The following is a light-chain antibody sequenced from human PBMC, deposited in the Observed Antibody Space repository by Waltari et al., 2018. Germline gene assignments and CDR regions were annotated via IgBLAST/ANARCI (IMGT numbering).Light chain of an antibody. V-gene: IGLV2-14*01. CDR2: EVS. J-gene: IGLJ1*01. Sequence: QSALTQPASVSGSPGQSITLPCTGTSSDVGGYNSVSWYQQHPGKAPKLMIYEVSNRPSGVSNRFSGSKSGNTASLTISGLQAEDEADYYCSSYTSSSTRVFGTGTKVTVL. CDR3: SSYTSSSTRV. CDR1: SSDVGGYNS.